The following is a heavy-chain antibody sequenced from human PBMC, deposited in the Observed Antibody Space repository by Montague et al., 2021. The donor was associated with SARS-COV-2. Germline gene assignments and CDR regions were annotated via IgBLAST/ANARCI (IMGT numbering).Heavy chain of an antibody. D-gene: IGHD3-9*01. CDR2: IYYSGST. CDR1: GGSLNNYY. CDR3: ACTTYFALASIYYCVMDV. J-gene: IGHJ6*02. Sequence: SETLSLTCTVSGGSLNNYYWRWIRQPPGTGLELIGYIYYSGSTDYIPSLNIRVTISLDTSTNQFSLRLNSVTAADTAVYFCACTTYFALASIYYCVMDVWGQGTTVTVSS. V-gene: IGHV4-59*08.